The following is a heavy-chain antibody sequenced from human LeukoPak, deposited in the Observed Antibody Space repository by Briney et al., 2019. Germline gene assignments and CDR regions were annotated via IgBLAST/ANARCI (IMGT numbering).Heavy chain of an antibody. CDR1: GYTFTSYD. CDR3: ASGDDSSGYYYAYDY. V-gene: IGHV1-8*01. Sequence: ASVTVSFKASGYTFTSYDINWVRQATGQGLEWMGWMNPNSGNTGYAQKFQGRVTMTRNTSISTAYMELSSLRSEDTAVYYCASGDDSSGYYYAYDYWGQGTLVTVSS. J-gene: IGHJ4*02. CDR2: MNPNSGNT. D-gene: IGHD3-22*01.